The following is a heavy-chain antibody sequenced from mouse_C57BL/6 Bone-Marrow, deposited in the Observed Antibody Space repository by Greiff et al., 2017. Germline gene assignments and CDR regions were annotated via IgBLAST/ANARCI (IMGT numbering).Heavy chain of an antibody. CDR1: GYTFTEYP. V-gene: IGHV1-62-2*01. CDR3: ARHEGAYYYGNWYFDV. Sequence: VQLQQSGAELVKPGASVKLSCKASGYTFTEYPIHWVKQRSGQGLEWIGWFYPGSGRIKYNGKFKDKATLTADKSSSTVYMEVSRLTSEDSAVYFCARHEGAYYYGNWYFDVWGTGTTVTVSS. J-gene: IGHJ1*03. D-gene: IGHD1-1*01. CDR2: FYPGSGRI.